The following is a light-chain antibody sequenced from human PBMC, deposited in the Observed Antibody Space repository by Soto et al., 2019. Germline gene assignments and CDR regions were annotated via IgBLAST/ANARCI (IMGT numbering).Light chain of an antibody. J-gene: IGKJ1*01. CDR2: GAS. V-gene: IGKV3-15*01. Sequence: EIVMTQSPATLSVSPGERATLSCRASQSVSSNLAWYQHKPGKAPRLLIYGASTRDTGIPARFSGSGSGAEFTLTISSMQSEDVAVYYCQQYDNWSRTFGRGTKVEIK. CDR1: QSVSSN. CDR3: QQYDNWSRT.